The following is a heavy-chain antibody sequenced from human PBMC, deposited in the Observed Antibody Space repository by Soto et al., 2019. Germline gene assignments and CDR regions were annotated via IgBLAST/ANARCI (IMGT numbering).Heavy chain of an antibody. Sequence: GGSLRLSCAASGFTFSSYSMNWVRQAPGKGLEWVAVISYDGSNKYYADSVKGRFTISRDNSKDTLYLQMNSLRAEDTAVYYCAKVSDRWFGELPHYYYYGMDVWGQGTTVTVSS. CDR3: AKVSDRWFGELPHYYYYGMDV. CDR1: GFTFSSYS. D-gene: IGHD3-10*01. J-gene: IGHJ6*02. V-gene: IGHV3-30*18. CDR2: ISYDGSNK.